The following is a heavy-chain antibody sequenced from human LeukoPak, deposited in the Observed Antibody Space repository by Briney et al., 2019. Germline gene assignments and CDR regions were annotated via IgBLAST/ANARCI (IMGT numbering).Heavy chain of an antibody. V-gene: IGHV5-51*01. Sequence: GESLKISCKASGYTFADYWIAWVRQMPGKGLEWMGIIYPGDSDTRYSPSFQGQVTISADKSNSTAYLQWSSLKASDTAMYYCARSANQGGVWVWGQGTLVTVSS. CDR1: GYTFADYW. CDR2: IYPGDSDT. D-gene: IGHD3-16*01. J-gene: IGHJ4*02. CDR3: ARSANQGGVWV.